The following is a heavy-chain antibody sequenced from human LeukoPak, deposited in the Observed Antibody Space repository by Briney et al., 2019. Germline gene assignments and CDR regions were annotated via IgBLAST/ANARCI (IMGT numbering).Heavy chain of an antibody. J-gene: IGHJ4*02. D-gene: IGHD1-7*01. V-gene: IGHV3-7*01. CDR1: GFTFSSYW. CDR2: IKQDGSEK. CDR3: ARDEGGYNWNSVFDY. Sequence: PGGSLRLSCAASGFTFSSYWMSWVRQAPGKGLEWVANIKQDGSEKYYVDSVKGRFTISRDNAKNSLYLQMNSLRAEDTAVYYCARDEGGYNWNSVFDYWGQGTLVTVSS.